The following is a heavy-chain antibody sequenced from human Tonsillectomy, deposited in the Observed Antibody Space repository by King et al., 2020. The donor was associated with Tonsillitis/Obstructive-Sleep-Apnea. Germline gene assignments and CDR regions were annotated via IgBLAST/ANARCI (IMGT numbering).Heavy chain of an antibody. CDR2: ISGYNGNT. Sequence: QLVQSGAEVKKPGASVKVSCKASGYIFRSYGISWVRQAPGQGLEWMGWISGYNGNTNYAQKFQGRVTMTTDKSTSTAYMELRSLSSDDTAVYYCASAGAMVPPGEHWGQGTLVTVSS. J-gene: IGHJ4*02. D-gene: IGHD3-10*01. CDR3: ASAGAMVPPGEH. CDR1: GYIFRSYG. V-gene: IGHV1-18*01.